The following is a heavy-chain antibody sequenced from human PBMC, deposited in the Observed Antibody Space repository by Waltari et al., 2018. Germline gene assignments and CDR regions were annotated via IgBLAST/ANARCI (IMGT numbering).Heavy chain of an antibody. V-gene: IGHV4-4*07. J-gene: IGHJ4*02. CDR3: ARDGCSSTSCYNDY. CDR1: GGSISSYY. CDR2: IYTSGST. Sequence: QVQLQESGPGLVKPSETLSLTCTVSGGSISSYYWSWIRQPAGKGLDWIGRIYTSGSTNYNPSLKSRVTMSVDTSKNQFSLKLSSVTAADTAVYYCARDGCSSTSCYNDYWGQGTLVTVSS. D-gene: IGHD2-2*01.